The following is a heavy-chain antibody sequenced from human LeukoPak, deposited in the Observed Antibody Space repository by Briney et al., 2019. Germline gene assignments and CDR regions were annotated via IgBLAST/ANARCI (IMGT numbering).Heavy chain of an antibody. CDR3: ARDSDSSSFFDY. CDR1: GGTFSSYA. D-gene: IGHD6-13*01. J-gene: IGHJ4*02. V-gene: IGHV1-69*13. CDR2: IIPIFGTA. Sequence: ASVKVSCKASGGTFSSYAISWVRQAPGQGLEWMGGIIPIFGTANYAQKFQSRVTITADESTSTAYMELSSLRSEDTAVYYCARDSDSSSFFDYWGQGTLVTVSS.